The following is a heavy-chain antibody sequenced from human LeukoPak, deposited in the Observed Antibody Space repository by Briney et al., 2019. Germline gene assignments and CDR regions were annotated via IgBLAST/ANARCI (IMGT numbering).Heavy chain of an antibody. D-gene: IGHD6-13*01. CDR1: GGSISSYY. CDR3: ARNAGSSWYYFDY. J-gene: IGHJ4*02. Sequence: PSETLSLTCTVSGGSISSYYWTWIRQPAGKGLEWIGRTYTTGSTNYNPSLNSRVTMSVDTSKNQFSLKLSSVTAADTAVYYCARNAGSSWYYFDYWGQGTLVTVSS. CDR2: TYTTGST. V-gene: IGHV4-4*07.